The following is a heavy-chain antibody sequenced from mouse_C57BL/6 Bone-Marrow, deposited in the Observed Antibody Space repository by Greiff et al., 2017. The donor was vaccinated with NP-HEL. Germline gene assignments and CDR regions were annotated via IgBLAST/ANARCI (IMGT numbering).Heavy chain of an antibody. CDR1: GFNIKDDY. D-gene: IGHD1-1*01. CDR2: IDPENGDT. CDR3: TPYYYGSSQAWFAY. Sequence: EVKLQESGAELVRPGASVKLSCTASGFNIKDDYMHWVKPRPEQGLEWIGWIDPENGDTAYASKFQGKATITADTSSNTAYLQLSSLTSEDTAVYYCTPYYYGSSQAWFAYWGQGTLVTVSA. J-gene: IGHJ3*01. V-gene: IGHV14-4*01.